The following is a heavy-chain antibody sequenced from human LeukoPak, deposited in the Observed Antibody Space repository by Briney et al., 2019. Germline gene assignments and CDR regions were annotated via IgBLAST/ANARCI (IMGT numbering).Heavy chain of an antibody. CDR1: GYTFTSFG. V-gene: IGHV1-18*01. D-gene: IGHD1-7*01. J-gene: IGHJ5*02. CDR3: ARDGTPYNWFDP. CDR2: ISGHNTDA. Sequence: ASVKVSCKASGYTFTSFGISWVRQAPGQGLEWMGWISGHNTDAIYAQKFQDRVTVTTDASTSMAYMELRSLTSDDTAVYYCARDGTPYNWFDPWGQGTLVTVSS.